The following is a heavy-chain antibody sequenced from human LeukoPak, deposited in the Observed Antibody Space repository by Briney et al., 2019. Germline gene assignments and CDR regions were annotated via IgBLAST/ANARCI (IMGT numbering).Heavy chain of an antibody. J-gene: IGHJ4*02. CDR2: IKQDGSEK. CDR3: ARDLISPTVTTGYYFDY. D-gene: IGHD4-17*01. V-gene: IGHV3-7*01. CDR1: GFTFSSYW. Sequence: GGSLRLSCAASGFTFSSYWMSWVRQAPGKGLEWVANIKQDGSEKYCVDSVKGRFTISRDNAKNSLYLQMNSLRAEDTAVYYCARDLISPTVTTGYYFDYWGQGTLVTVSS.